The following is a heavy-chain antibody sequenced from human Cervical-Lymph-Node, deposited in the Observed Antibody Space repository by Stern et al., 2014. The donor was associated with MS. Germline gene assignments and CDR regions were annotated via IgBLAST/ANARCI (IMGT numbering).Heavy chain of an antibody. CDR1: GFTFSDYY. J-gene: IGHJ4*02. V-gene: IGHV3-11*01. CDR2: ISSSGSTI. Sequence: QVQLVQSGGGLVKPGGSLRLSCAASGFTFSDYYMSWIRQAPGKGLEWVSYISSSGSTIYYADSVKGRFTISRDNAKNSLYLQMNSLRAEDTAVYYCARVQRIAAAAPRVHFDYWGQGTLVTVSS. D-gene: IGHD6-13*01. CDR3: ARVQRIAAAAPRVHFDY.